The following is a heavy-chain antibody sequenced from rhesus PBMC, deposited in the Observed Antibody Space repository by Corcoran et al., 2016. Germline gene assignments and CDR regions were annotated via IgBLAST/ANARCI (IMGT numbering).Heavy chain of an antibody. J-gene: IGHJ1*01. D-gene: IGHD4-23*01. CDR3: ARDGSTVPEYFEF. CDR1: GRSISGYYY. Sequence: QVKLQQWGEGLVKPSETLSPTCAGYGRSISGYYYWSWIGQAPGQGLEWIGHIDGNSASIHYTPSLKNRFTISTDTSKNQFSLKLISVTAADTAVYYCARDGSTVPEYFEFWGQGALVTVSS. V-gene: IGHV4-73*01. CDR2: IDGNSASI.